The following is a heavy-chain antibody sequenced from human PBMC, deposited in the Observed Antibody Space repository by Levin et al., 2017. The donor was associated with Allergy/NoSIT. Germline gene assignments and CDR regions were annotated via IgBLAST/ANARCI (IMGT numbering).Heavy chain of an antibody. V-gene: IGHV1-2*02. CDR1: GYTFTGYY. CDR2: INPNSGGT. J-gene: IGHJ5*02. D-gene: IGHD3-10*01. CDR3: ARGEGTMVRGVIITYNWFDP. Sequence: ASVKVSCKASGYTFTGYYMHWVRQAPGQGLEWMGWINPNSGGTNYAQKFQGRVTMTRDTSISTAYMELSRLRSDDTAVYYCARGEGTMVRGVIITYNWFDPWGQGTLVTVSS.